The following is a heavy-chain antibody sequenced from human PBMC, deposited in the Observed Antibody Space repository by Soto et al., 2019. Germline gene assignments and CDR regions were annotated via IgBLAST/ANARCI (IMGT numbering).Heavy chain of an antibody. CDR2: IYYSGST. J-gene: IGHJ4*02. Sequence: PSETLSLTCTVSGGSISSGDYYWSWIRQPPGKGLEWIGYIYYSGSTYYNPSLKSRVTISVDTSKNQFSLKLSSVTAADTAVYYCAGGPVDTAMMIEYWGQGTLVTVSS. CDR3: AGGPVDTAMMIEY. CDR1: GGSISSGDYY. D-gene: IGHD5-18*01. V-gene: IGHV4-30-4*01.